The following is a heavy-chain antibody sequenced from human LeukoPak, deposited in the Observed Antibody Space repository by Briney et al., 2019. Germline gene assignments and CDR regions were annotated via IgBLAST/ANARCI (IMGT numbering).Heavy chain of an antibody. Sequence: GESLRLSCTVSGFTSGTSWVSWVRQAPGKGLEWVANINQGGSAQYYVDPVQRRLNICEDNAKSSLYLRVNSRRAEYTAVYYGVRRARWGQGTLLTVPS. J-gene: IGHJ4*02. V-gene: IGHV3-7*01. CDR2: INQGGSAQ. CDR3: VRRAR. CDR1: GFTSGTSW.